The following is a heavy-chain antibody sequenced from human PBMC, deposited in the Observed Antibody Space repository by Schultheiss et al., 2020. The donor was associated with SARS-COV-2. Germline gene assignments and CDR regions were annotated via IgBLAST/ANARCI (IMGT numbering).Heavy chain of an antibody. J-gene: IGHJ3*01. Sequence: SVKVSCKASGGTFSSYAISWVRQAPGQGLEWMGGIIPIFGTANYAQKFQGRVTITADESTSTVYMEVMTLTSDDTAVYYCARGAVVIGWPFDLWGQGTTVTVSS. D-gene: IGHD3-10*01. CDR1: GGTFSSYA. CDR2: IIPIFGTA. CDR3: ARGAVVIGWPFDL. V-gene: IGHV1-69*13.